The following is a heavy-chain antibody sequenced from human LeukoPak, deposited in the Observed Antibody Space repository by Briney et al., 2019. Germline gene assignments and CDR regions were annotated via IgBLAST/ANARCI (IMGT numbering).Heavy chain of an antibody. V-gene: IGHV3-74*01. CDR1: GFTFSRTW. CDR3: ARDWHYAMDV. Sequence: PGGSLRLSCAASGFTFSRTWMYWVRQAPGKGLVWVSRINSDGSSTTYADSVKGRFTISRDNAKNTAYLQMNSLRGEDTAVYFCARDWHYAMDVWGQGTTVTV. CDR2: INSDGSST. J-gene: IGHJ6*02.